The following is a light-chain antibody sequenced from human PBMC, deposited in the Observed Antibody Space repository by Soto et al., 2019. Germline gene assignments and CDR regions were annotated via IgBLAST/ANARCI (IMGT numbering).Light chain of an antibody. CDR1: QSISSW. Sequence: DIQMTQSPSTLSASVGDRVTITCRASQSISSWLAWYQQKPGKAPKLLIYDASSLESGVPSRFSGSGSGTEFTLTISSLQPDDFATYYCQQSNNYLTFGPGTKVDIK. CDR2: DAS. V-gene: IGKV1-5*01. J-gene: IGKJ3*01. CDR3: QQSNNYLT.